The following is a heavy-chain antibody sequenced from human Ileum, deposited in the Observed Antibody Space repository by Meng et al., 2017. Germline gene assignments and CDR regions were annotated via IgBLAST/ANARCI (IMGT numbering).Heavy chain of an antibody. CDR1: GDSITNHNW. CDR2: IPHRGSS. CDR3: ARYNYYDSSGHSNFDY. D-gene: IGHD3-22*01. V-gene: IGHV4-4*02. J-gene: IGHJ4*02. Sequence: QVQLRESGPALVKPSETLSLTCAVSGDSITNHNWWAWVRQPPGKGLEWIGEIPHRGSSAYNPSLKSRVSMSIDKSKNQFSLKLSSVTAADTAVYYCARYNYYDSSGHSNFDYWGQGTLVTVSS.